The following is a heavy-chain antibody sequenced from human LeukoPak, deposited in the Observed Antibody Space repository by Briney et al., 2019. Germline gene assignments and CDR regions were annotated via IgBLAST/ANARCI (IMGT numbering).Heavy chain of an antibody. CDR3: ARKLRLGGNWFDP. D-gene: IGHD1-26*01. CDR2: IIPISGTA. Sequence: ASVKVSCKTSGGTFTSYAITWVRQAPGQGLEWMGKIIPISGTANYAQKFQGRVTFTADESTSTAYMELSSLRSEDTALYYCARKLRLGGNWFDPWGQGTLVTVSS. J-gene: IGHJ5*02. V-gene: IGHV1-69*13. CDR1: GGTFTSYA.